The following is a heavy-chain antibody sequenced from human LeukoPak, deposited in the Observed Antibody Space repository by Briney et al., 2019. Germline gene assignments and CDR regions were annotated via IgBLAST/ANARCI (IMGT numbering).Heavy chain of an antibody. CDR3: ARHGSSGWYSNAFDI. V-gene: IGHV5-51*01. CDR2: IYPGDSDT. Sequence: GESLKISCKGSGYSFTSYWIGWVRQMPGKGLEWMGIIYPGDSDTRYSPSFQGQVIISADKSISTAYLQWSSLKASDTAMYYCARHGSSGWYSNAFDIWGQGTMVTVSS. J-gene: IGHJ3*02. CDR1: GYSFTSYW. D-gene: IGHD6-19*01.